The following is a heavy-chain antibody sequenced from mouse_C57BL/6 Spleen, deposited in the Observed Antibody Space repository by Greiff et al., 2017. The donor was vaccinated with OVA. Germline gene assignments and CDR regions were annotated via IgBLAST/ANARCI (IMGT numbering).Heavy chain of an antibody. V-gene: IGHV1-7*01. J-gene: IGHJ2*01. CDR1: GYTFTSYW. CDR2: INPSSGYT. Sequence: VQLQQSGAELAKPGASVKLSCKASGYTFTSYWMHWVKQRPGQGLEWIGYINPSSGYTKYNQKFQDKAPLTADKSSSTAYMQLRSLTYEDAAVYYCARGRVTTVYFDYWGQGTTLTVSS. D-gene: IGHD2-2*01. CDR3: ARGRVTTVYFDY.